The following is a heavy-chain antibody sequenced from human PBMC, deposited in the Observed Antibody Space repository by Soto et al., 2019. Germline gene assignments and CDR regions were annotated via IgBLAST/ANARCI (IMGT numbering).Heavy chain of an antibody. Sequence: LRLSCAASGFTFANAWMGWVRQAPGKGLEWVGRVRSKADGGTTDYAAPVKGRFTISRDDSENTLYLQMNSLKIDDTAVYYCRRDWDYPVLWGQGTLVTVSS. CDR3: RRDWDYPVL. J-gene: IGHJ4*02. CDR2: VRSKADGGTT. D-gene: IGHD1-7*01. CDR1: GFTFANAW. V-gene: IGHV3-15*01.